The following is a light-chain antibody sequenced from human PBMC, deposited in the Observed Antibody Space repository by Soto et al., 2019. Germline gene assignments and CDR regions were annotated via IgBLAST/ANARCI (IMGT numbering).Light chain of an antibody. CDR2: GAS. J-gene: IGKJ1*01. CDR3: QPYGSLPET. CDR1: QSVRNDY. V-gene: IGKV3-20*01. Sequence: EVVLTQFPGTLPVSLGERATLSCRASQSVRNDYLAWYQQKRGQAPRLLIHGASTRATGIPDRFSGSESGTAFILTSSRVEPGDVAMYFCQPYGSLPETFGQGTKVEIK.